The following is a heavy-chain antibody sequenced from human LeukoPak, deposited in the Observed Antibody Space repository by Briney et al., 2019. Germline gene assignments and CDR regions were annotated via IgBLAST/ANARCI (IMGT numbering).Heavy chain of an antibody. Sequence: PGGSLRLSCAASGFTFSSYSMNWVRQAPGKGLEWVSYISSSSSTIYYADSVKGRFTISRDNAKNSLYLQMNGLRAEDTAVYYCARDLYSGSYYPLTDYWGQGTLVTVSS. CDR2: ISSSSSTI. CDR1: GFTFSSYS. D-gene: IGHD1-26*01. V-gene: IGHV3-48*01. CDR3: ARDLYSGSYYPLTDY. J-gene: IGHJ4*02.